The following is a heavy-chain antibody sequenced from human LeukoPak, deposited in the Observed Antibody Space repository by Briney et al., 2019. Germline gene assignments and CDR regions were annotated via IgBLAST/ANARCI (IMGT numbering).Heavy chain of an antibody. CDR1: GGSISSGGYY. CDR3: ASQSIGANHESGSFFDY. V-gene: IGHV4-31*03. D-gene: IGHD3-22*01. CDR2: IYYSGST. Sequence: PSETLSLTCTVSGGSISSGGYYWSWLRQHPGKGLEWIGYIYYSGSTYYNPSLKSRVTISVDTSKNQFSLKLSSVTAADTAVYYCASQSIGANHESGSFFDYWGQGTLVTVSS. J-gene: IGHJ4*02.